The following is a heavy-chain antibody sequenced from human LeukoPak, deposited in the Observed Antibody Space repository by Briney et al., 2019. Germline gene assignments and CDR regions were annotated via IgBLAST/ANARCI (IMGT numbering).Heavy chain of an antibody. CDR3: ARMGVGATADAFDI. CDR2: INHSGST. CDR1: GGSFSGYY. J-gene: IGHJ3*02. D-gene: IGHD1-26*01. V-gene: IGHV4-34*01. Sequence: SETLSLTCAVYGGSFSGYYWSWIRQPAGKGLEWIGEINHSGSTKYNPSLKSRVSMSEDTSKNQFSLKLSSVTAADTAVYYCARMGVGATADAFDIWGQGTLVTVSS.